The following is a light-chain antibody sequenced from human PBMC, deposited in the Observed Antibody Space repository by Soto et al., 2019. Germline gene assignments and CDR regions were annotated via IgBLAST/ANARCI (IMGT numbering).Light chain of an antibody. CDR1: NVGSKK. Sequence: SYQLAQPPSLSVAPGQTARIICGGNNVGSKKVHWYQQRPGQAPVLVVYDDADRPSGIPERFSGSNSGNTATLTISWVEAGDEADYYCQVWDSSSYVFGTGTKVTVL. V-gene: IGLV3-21*02. CDR3: QVWDSSSYV. CDR2: DDA. J-gene: IGLJ1*01.